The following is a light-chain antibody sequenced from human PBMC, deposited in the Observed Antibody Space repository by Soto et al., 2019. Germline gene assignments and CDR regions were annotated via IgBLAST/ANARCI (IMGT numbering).Light chain of an antibody. CDR1: TSDIDNYDS. CDR2: DVN. V-gene: IGLV2-18*01. J-gene: IGLJ1*01. Sequence: QSALTQPPSVSGSPGQSVTISCTGTTSDIDNYDSVSWYQQAPGTAPKLIIYDVNNRPSGAPDRFSGSTSGNTASLTISRLQLEDETDYLCSLHTSNVSLIFGPGTKVKVL. CDR3: SLHTSNVSLI.